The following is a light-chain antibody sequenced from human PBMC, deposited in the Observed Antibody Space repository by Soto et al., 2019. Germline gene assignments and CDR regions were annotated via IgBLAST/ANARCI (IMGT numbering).Light chain of an antibody. CDR1: QSISSW. J-gene: IGKJ3*01. CDR3: QQYNSYWGFT. CDR2: DAS. V-gene: IGKV1-5*01. Sequence: DIQMTQSPSTLSASVGDRVTITCRASQSISSWLAWYQQKPGKAPKLLIYDASSLESGVPSRFSGSGSGTEFPLTNNSLQPHDFATYYCQQYNSYWGFTFGPGTKVDIK.